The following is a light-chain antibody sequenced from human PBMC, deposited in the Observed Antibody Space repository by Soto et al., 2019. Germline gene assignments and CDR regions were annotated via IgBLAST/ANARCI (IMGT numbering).Light chain of an antibody. Sequence: EIVLTQSPGTLSLSPGERATLSCRASQTVSSDYLAWYQHKPGQAPRLLIYGVSTRATGFPDRFSGSGSGTGFTLTISILEPEDVAMYYCQQYDNSRTFGQGTKV. CDR2: GVS. V-gene: IGKV3-20*01. CDR3: QQYDNSRT. J-gene: IGKJ1*01. CDR1: QTVSSDY.